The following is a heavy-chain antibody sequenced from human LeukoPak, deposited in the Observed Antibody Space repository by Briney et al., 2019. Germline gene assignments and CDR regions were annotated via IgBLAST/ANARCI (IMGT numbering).Heavy chain of an antibody. CDR1: GYTFTGYY. CDR3: AREGEYLGTFLDY. Sequence: GASVKVSCKASGYTFTGYYMHWVRQAPGQGLEWMGWISAYNGNTNYAQKLQGRVTMTTDTSTSTAYMELRSLRSDDTAVYYCAREGEYLGTFLDYWGQGTLVTVSS. D-gene: IGHD1-14*01. V-gene: IGHV1-18*04. CDR2: ISAYNGNT. J-gene: IGHJ4*02.